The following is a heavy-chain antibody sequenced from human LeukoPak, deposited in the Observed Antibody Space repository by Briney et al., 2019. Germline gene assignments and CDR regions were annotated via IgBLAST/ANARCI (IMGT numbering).Heavy chain of an antibody. CDR2: IGGSGGHT. D-gene: IGHD4-17*01. CDR1: GLAFSIYA. J-gene: IGHJ5*02. V-gene: IGHV3-23*01. CDR3: AKDRGNYGDYVGWFDP. Sequence: GGSLRLSCAASGLAFSIYAMSWVPQAPGEGLEWVSAIGGSGGHTYYADSVKGQFTISTDNSKNTLYLQMSSLRPEDTAVYYCAKDRGNYGDYVGWFDPWGQGTLVTVSS.